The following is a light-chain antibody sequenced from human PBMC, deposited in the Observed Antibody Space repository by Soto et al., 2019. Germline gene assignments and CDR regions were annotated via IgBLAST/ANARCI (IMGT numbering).Light chain of an antibody. CDR1: QGIGDT. Sequence: EVVMRQSPVTLSVSPGEGATLSCRASQGIGDTLAWYQHKPGQAPRLLIFGASTRATGIPDRFSGSGSGTDFTLTISRLEPEDFAVYYCQHYYTSYTTFGQGTKVDIK. V-gene: IGKV3D-15*01. CDR3: QHYYTSYTT. CDR2: GAS. J-gene: IGKJ1*01.